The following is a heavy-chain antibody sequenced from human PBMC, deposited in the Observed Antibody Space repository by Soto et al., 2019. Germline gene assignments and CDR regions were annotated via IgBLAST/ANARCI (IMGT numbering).Heavy chain of an antibody. J-gene: IGHJ4*02. CDR1: GFTFSSYS. CDR2: ISSDSSTK. D-gene: IGHD3-10*01. Sequence: GSLRLSCAASGFTFSSYSMNWVRQAPGRGLEWVSHISSDSSTKAYADAVKGRVTISRDNAKNSLYLQMNSLRAEDTAVYYCARDPYYGAIDYWGQGTLVTVSS. CDR3: ARDPYYGAIDY. V-gene: IGHV3-48*04.